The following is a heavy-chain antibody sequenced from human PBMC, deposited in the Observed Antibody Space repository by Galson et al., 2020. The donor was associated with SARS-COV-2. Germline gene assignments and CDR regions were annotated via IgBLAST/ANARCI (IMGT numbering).Heavy chain of an antibody. CDR2: IYYDGSNE. D-gene: IGHD4-4*01. J-gene: IGHJ6*04. V-gene: IGHV3-33*01. CDR3: ARDQNNYHQSYSRSVTTQDV. Sequence: GESLKISCAASGFNFNSHGMYWVRQAPGKGLEWVAIIYYDGSNEYYPDSVKGRFTISRDNSKSTVFLQMNSLRVEDTAVYYCARDQNNYHQSYSRSVTTQDVWGKGTTVTVSS. CDR1: GFNFNSHG.